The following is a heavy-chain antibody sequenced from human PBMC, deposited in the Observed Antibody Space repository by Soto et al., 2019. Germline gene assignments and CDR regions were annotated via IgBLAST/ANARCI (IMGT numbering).Heavy chain of an antibody. D-gene: IGHD3-22*01. CDR3: ARDGGLTSGYALEI. CDR1: GGSISNDAHY. V-gene: IGHV4-31*03. CDR2: IHASGTT. J-gene: IGHJ3*02. Sequence: QVQLKESGPGLVKPSQTLTLTCTVSGGSISNDAHYWNWIRQVPGKGLEWIGNIHASGTTSYYPSLRSRVSISIDASKKQFSLKVTSVTAADTAVYFCARDGGLTSGYALEIWGQGTVVTVSS.